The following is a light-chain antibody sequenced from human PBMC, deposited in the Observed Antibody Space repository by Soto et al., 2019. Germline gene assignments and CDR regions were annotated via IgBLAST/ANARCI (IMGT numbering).Light chain of an antibody. CDR2: SAS. CDR1: QSVDRD. Sequence: EVVLTQSPATLSLSLGEVATLSCRASQSVDRDLAWYRQRPGQAPRLLIYSASARATGVPARFSGYGSGTDFTLTITSLQAEDVAVYYCQQYYSIPLTFGGGTKVDIK. J-gene: IGKJ4*01. V-gene: IGKV3-15*01. CDR3: QQYYSIPLT.